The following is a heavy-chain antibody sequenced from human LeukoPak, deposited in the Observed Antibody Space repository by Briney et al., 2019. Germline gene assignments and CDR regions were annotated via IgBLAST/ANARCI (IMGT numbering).Heavy chain of an antibody. Sequence: PGRSLRLSCAASGFTFSSYTMHWGRQAPGKGLEWVAVISYDGINKYYVDSVKGRFTISRDISKKTVYLQMNSLRAEDTAVYYCARDRYYDTSGVYYFDYWGQGTLVTVSS. V-gene: IGHV3-30-3*01. D-gene: IGHD3-22*01. CDR2: ISYDGINK. CDR1: GFTFSSYT. J-gene: IGHJ4*02. CDR3: ARDRYYDTSGVYYFDY.